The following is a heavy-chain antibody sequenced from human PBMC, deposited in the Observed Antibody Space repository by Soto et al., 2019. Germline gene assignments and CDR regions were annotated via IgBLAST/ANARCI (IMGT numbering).Heavy chain of an antibody. Sequence: SETLSLTCTVSGGSVSSDGNNWSWIRQPPGKGLEWIGYIYNSGSTNYNPSLKSRVTISVNKSKNQFSLRLSSVTAADTAVYYCARFNSGWYSRVFDIWGQGTKVTVSS. CDR2: IYNSGST. V-gene: IGHV4-61*08. CDR1: GGSVSSDGNN. J-gene: IGHJ3*02. D-gene: IGHD6-13*01. CDR3: ARFNSGWYSRVFDI.